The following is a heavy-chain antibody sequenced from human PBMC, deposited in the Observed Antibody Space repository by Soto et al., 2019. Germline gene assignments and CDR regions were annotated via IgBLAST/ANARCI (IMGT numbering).Heavy chain of an antibody. Sequence: GGSLRLSCAASGFTFSSYAMSWVRQAPGKGLEWVSAISGSGGSTYYADSVKGRFTISRDNSKNTLYLQMNSLRAEDTAVYYCARDPDPLLWFGEFNHTYYYYYGMDVWGQGTTVTVSS. CDR2: ISGSGGST. CDR1: GFTFSSYA. D-gene: IGHD3-10*01. CDR3: ARDPDPLLWFGEFNHTYYYYYGMDV. J-gene: IGHJ6*02. V-gene: IGHV3-23*01.